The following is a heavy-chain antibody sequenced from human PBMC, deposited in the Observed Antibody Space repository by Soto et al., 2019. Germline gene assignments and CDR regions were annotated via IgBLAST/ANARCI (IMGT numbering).Heavy chain of an antibody. Sequence: GESLKISCAASGFTFSNAWLSWVRQAPGKGLEWVGRIKSKTDGGTTDYAAPVKGRFTISRDDSKNTLYLQMNSLKNDDTAVYYGTTDPHSGSYHPGTFDIWGQGTMVTVSS. CDR3: TTDPHSGSYHPGTFDI. CDR1: GFTFSNAW. CDR2: IKSKTDGGTT. J-gene: IGHJ3*02. D-gene: IGHD1-26*01. V-gene: IGHV3-15*01.